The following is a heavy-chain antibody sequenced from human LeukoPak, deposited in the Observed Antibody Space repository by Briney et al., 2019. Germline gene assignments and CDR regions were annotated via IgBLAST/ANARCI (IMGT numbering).Heavy chain of an antibody. V-gene: IGHV3-23*01. CDR1: GFTFNRYA. CDR3: ARGGVAARPSGY. J-gene: IGHJ4*02. D-gene: IGHD6-6*01. Sequence: GGALILSCAVSGFTFNRYAMTWARQAPGKGLEWVSTISASGGSTRCADSVKGRFTTSRDNAKNSLYLQMNSLSAEDTAVYYCARGGVAARPSGYWGQGTLVTVSS. CDR2: ISASGGST.